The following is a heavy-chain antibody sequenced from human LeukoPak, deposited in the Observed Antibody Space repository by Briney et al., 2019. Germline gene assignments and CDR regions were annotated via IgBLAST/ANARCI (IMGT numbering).Heavy chain of an antibody. V-gene: IGHV3-21*04. Sequence: GGSLRLSCAASGFSSYNMNWVRQAPGKGLEWVSSISSSTSYISYADSVKGRFTISRDNAKKSLFLQMNSLRAEDTALYYCARDPSYSSSSPYFDYWGQGVLVTVSS. CDR2: ISSSTSYI. CDR1: GFSSYN. CDR3: ARDPSYSSSSPYFDY. D-gene: IGHD6-6*01. J-gene: IGHJ4*02.